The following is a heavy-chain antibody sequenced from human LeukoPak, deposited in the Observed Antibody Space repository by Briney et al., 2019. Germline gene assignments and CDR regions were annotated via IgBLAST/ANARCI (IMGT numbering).Heavy chain of an antibody. D-gene: IGHD6-13*01. CDR3: ARASSSWYFGTPFDY. CDR1: GGSISSGGYY. CDR2: IYYSGST. V-gene: IGHV4-30-4*08. J-gene: IGHJ4*02. Sequence: SETLSLTCTVSGGSISSGGYYWSWIRQHPGKGLEWIGYIYYSGSTYYNPSLKSRVTISVDTSKNQFSLKLSSVTAADTAVYYCARASSSWYFGTPFDYWGQGTLVTVSS.